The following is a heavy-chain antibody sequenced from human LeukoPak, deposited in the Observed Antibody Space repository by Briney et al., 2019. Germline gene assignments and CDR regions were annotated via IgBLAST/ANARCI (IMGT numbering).Heavy chain of an antibody. V-gene: IGHV3-23*01. CDR3: AKAGSIRFDY. D-gene: IGHD1-26*01. CDR1: GFTFSSFA. CDR2: ISGRDGST. J-gene: IGHJ4*02. Sequence: GGSLRLSCAASGFTFSSFAMSLVRQAPGKGLEWGSGISGRDGSTYYADSVKGRFTIPRDNAKNTLYLQMNSLRAEDTAVYYCAKAGSIRFDYWGQGTLVTVSS.